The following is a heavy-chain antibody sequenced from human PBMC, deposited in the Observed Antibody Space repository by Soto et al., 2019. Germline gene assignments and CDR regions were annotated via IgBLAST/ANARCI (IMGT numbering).Heavy chain of an antibody. CDR3: ALSPGWFDHNWFDP. CDR2: IYYSGRT. Sequence: QVQLQESGPGLVKPSQTLSLTCTVSGGSISSGGYYWSWIRQHPGKGLEWIGYIYYSGRTYYNPSLKSRVTISVDTSKNQFSLKLSSVTAADTAVYYCALSPGWFDHNWFDPWGQGTLVTVAS. V-gene: IGHV4-31*03. J-gene: IGHJ5*02. CDR1: GGSISSGGYY. D-gene: IGHD3-10*01.